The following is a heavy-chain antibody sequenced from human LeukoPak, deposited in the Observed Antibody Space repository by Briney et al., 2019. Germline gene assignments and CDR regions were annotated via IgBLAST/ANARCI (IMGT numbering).Heavy chain of an antibody. CDR2: IKSRTDGGTT. D-gene: IGHD3-3*01. CDR3: TTDYGCWSGIFDY. V-gene: IGHV3-15*01. CDR1: GFTFSNAW. Sequence: PGGSLRLSCAASGFTFSNAWMSWVRQAPGKGLEWVGRIKSRTDGGTTDYAAPVKGRFTISRDDSKNTLYLQMNSLKTEDTAVYYCTTDYGCWSGIFDYWGQGTLVTVSS. J-gene: IGHJ4*02.